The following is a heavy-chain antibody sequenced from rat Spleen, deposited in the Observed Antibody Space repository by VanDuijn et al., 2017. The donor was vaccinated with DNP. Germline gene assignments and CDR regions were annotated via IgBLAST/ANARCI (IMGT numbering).Heavy chain of an antibody. D-gene: IGHD1-11*01. CDR3: ARSGNYGNYYTMDA. Sequence: VQLKESGPGLVQPSQTLSLTCTVSGFSLTTYNVHWVRQPPGKGLEWLGMIWTGGSTDYNSALKSRLSISRDTSKSQIFLKMNSLQTEDTAMYFCARSGNYGNYYTMDAWGQGTSVTVSS. CDR2: IWTGGST. V-gene: IGHV2-30*01. J-gene: IGHJ4*01. CDR1: GFSLTTYN.